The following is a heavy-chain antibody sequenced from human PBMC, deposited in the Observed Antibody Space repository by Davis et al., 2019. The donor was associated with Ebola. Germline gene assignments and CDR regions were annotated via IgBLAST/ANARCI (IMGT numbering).Heavy chain of an antibody. Sequence: GESLKISCAASGFTFSSYNMNWVRQAPGKGLEWVSYISSSSSTMSYADSVKGRFTISRDNAKNSLYLQMNSLRNEDTAIYYCARETRYYYASGSRWPYYYYYMDVWGKGTTVTVSS. CDR2: ISSSSSTM. CDR3: ARETRYYYASGSRWPYYYYYMDV. J-gene: IGHJ6*03. D-gene: IGHD3-10*01. CDR1: GFTFSSYN. V-gene: IGHV3-48*02.